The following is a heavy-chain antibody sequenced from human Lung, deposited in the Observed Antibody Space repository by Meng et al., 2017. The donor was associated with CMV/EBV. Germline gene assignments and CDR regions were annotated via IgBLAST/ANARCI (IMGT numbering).Heavy chain of an antibody. CDR1: GGSFSGYY. Sequence: QGQLQQWGAGLLKPSETLSLTCAVYGGSFSGYYWSWIRQPPGKGLEWIGEINHSGSTNYNPSLKSRVTISVDTSKNQFSLKLSSVTAADTAVYYCARPGIAAAGISKYYFDYWGQGTLVTVSS. CDR3: ARPGIAAAGISKYYFDY. D-gene: IGHD6-13*01. J-gene: IGHJ4*02. V-gene: IGHV4-34*01. CDR2: INHSGST.